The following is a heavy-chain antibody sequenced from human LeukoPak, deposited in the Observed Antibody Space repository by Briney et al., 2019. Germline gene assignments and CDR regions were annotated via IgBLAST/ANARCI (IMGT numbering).Heavy chain of an antibody. CDR2: INPNSGGT. Sequence: ASVKVSCKASGYTFTGYYMHWVRQAPGRGLEWMGWINPNSGGTNYAQKFQGRVTMTRDTSISTAYMELSRLRSDDTAVYYCARDDGYSYGMNDYWGQGTLVTVSS. D-gene: IGHD5-18*01. CDR1: GYTFTGYY. J-gene: IGHJ4*02. CDR3: ARDDGYSYGMNDY. V-gene: IGHV1-2*02.